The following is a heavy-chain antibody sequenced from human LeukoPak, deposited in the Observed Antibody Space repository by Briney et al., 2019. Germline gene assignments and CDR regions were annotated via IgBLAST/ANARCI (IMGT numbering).Heavy chain of an antibody. V-gene: IGHV3-30*18. CDR2: ISYDGSNK. Sequence: PGRSLRLSCAASGFTFSSYGMNWVRQAPGKGLGWVAVISYDGSNKFYADSVRGRFTISRDNSKSTLYLQMNSLRAEDTAVYYCAKDGNRWLEPLAFWGQGTLVTVSS. CDR1: GFTFSSYG. CDR3: AKDGNRWLEPLAF. J-gene: IGHJ4*02. D-gene: IGHD6-19*01.